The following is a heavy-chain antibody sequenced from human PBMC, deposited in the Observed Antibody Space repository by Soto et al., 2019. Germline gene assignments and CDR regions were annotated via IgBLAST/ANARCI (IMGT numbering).Heavy chain of an antibody. Sequence: ASVKVSCKTSGYTFINYGISWVRQAPGQGPEWMGWISPYNDDTKYAQKFQGRVTMTTDTSTRTAYMELSSLRSEDTAVYYCARDSGGMDVWGQGTTVTVSS. J-gene: IGHJ6*02. V-gene: IGHV1-18*01. CDR2: ISPYNDDT. CDR3: ARDSGGMDV. CDR1: GYTFINYG.